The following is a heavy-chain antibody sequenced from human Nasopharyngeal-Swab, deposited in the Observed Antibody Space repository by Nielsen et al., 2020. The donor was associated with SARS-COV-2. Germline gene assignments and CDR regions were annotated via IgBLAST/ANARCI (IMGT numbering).Heavy chain of an antibody. CDR2: IYYSGST. D-gene: IGHD2-2*01. CDR3: AREVVPAAIPYYYYGMDV. Sequence: SETLSLTCTVSGGSISSYYWSWIRQPPGKGLERIGYIYYSGSTNYNPSLKSRVTISVDTSKNQFSLKLSSVTAADTAVYYCAREVVPAAIPYYYYGMDVWGQGTTVTVSS. CDR1: GGSISSYY. J-gene: IGHJ6*02. V-gene: IGHV4-59*01.